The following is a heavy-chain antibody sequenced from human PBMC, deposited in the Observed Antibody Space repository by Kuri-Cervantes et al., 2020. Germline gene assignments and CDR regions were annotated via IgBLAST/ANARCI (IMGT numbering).Heavy chain of an antibody. J-gene: IGHJ4*02. CDR3: ARDLQLGGFQSDY. Sequence: GESLKISCAASGFTFSSYSMNWVRQAPGKGLEWVSSISNPSSYIYYADSVKGRFTISRDNAKNSLFLQMNSLRAEDTAVYYCARDLQLGGFQSDYWGQGTLVTVSS. V-gene: IGHV3-21*01. D-gene: IGHD6-6*01. CDR2: ISNPSSYI. CDR1: GFTFSSYS.